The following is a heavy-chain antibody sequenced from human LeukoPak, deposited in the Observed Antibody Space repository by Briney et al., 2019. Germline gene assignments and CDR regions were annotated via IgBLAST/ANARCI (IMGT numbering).Heavy chain of an antibody. CDR3: ARGAPGVVVFDH. Sequence: GGSLRLSCAVSGFSLSSFAMHWVRQAPGKGLEWVTILSSNGRTQNHADSVRGRFTVSRDESTQTVYLQMNSLRREDTAIYYCARGAPGVVVFDHWGQGALVTVSS. V-gene: IGHV3-30*04. J-gene: IGHJ4*02. CDR1: GFSLSSFA. CDR2: LSSNGRTQ. D-gene: IGHD3-22*01.